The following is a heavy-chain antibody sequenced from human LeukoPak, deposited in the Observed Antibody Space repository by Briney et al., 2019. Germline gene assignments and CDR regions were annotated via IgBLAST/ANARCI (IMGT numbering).Heavy chain of an antibody. CDR1: GFTFSSYA. CDR2: ISGSGGST. Sequence: GGSLRLSCAASGFTFSSYAMSGVPDAPGEGLEWVSAISGSGGSTYYADSVKGRFTISRDNSKNTLYLQMNSLRAEDTAVYYCAKDHSGSYKRDWFDPWGQGTLVTVSS. J-gene: IGHJ5*02. D-gene: IGHD1-26*01. CDR3: AKDHSGSYKRDWFDP. V-gene: IGHV3-23*01.